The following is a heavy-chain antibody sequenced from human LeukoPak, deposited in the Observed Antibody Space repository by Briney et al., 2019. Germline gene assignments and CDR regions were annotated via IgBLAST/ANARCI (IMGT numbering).Heavy chain of an antibody. J-gene: IGHJ4*02. CDR1: GGSISSYY. CDR2: IYYSGST. CDR3: ARQVVVPAAMLDY. V-gene: IGHV4-59*08. D-gene: IGHD2-2*01. Sequence: SETLSLTCTVSGGSISSYYWSWIRQPPGKGLEWIGYIYYSGSTNYNPSLKSRVTISVDTSKNQFSLKLSSVTAADTAVYYCARQVVVPAAMLDYWGQGTLVTVSS.